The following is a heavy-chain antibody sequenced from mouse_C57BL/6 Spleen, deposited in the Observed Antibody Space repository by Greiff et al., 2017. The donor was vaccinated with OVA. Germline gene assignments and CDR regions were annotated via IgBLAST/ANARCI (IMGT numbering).Heavy chain of an antibody. D-gene: IGHD2-4*01. V-gene: IGHV1-52*01. CDR3: ARPDYGYAMDY. Sequence: QVQLQQPGAELVRPGSSVKLSCKASGYTFTSYWMHWVKQRPIQGLEWIGNIDPADSDTHYKQKHKNKATRTVDKSSSPAYMQLSSRTSEDSAVYYSARPDYGYAMDYWGQGTTVTVSS. CDR2: IDPADSDT. J-gene: IGHJ4*01. CDR1: GYTFTSYW.